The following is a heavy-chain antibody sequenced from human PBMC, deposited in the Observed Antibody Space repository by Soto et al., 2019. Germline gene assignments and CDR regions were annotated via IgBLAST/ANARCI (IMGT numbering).Heavy chain of an antibody. V-gene: IGHV3-48*02. CDR1: GFTFTTYS. D-gene: IGHD2-2*01. Sequence: PGGSLRLPCAASGFTFTTYSMNWVRQAPGKGLEWVSYIDSSGASIYYGDSVRGRFIISRDNAKNSLYLQMNSLRDEDTAVYYCAKAHSTTCFDYWGQGALVTVSS. J-gene: IGHJ4*02. CDR3: AKAHSTTCFDY. CDR2: IDSSGASI.